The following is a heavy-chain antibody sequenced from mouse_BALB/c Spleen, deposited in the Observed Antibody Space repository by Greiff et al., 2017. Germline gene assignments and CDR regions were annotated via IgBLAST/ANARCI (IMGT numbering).Heavy chain of an antibody. D-gene: IGHD1-2*01. J-gene: IGHJ3*01. CDR3: TREGETTAFAY. Sequence: EVQVVESGGGLVKPGGSLKLSCAASGFTFSSYTMSWVRQTPEKRLEWVATISSGGSYTYYPDSVKGRFTISRDNAKNTLYLQMSSLKSEDTAMYYCTREGETTAFAYWGQGTLVTVSA. CDR2: ISSGGSYT. CDR1: GFTFSSYT. V-gene: IGHV5-6-4*01.